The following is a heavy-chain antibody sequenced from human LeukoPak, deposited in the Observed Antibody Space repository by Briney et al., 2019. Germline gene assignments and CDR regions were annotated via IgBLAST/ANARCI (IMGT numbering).Heavy chain of an antibody. D-gene: IGHD2-21*01. CDR2: IKSDGSST. CDR3: ARDVGYSLEY. J-gene: IGHJ4*02. CDR1: GFTFSSYW. Sequence: GGSLRHSCAASGFTFSSYWMYWVRQAPGKGLVWVSRIKSDGSSTGYADSVKGRFTISRDNAKNTLYLQMNSLRAEDTAVYYCARDVGYSLEYWGQGTLVTVSS. V-gene: IGHV3-74*01.